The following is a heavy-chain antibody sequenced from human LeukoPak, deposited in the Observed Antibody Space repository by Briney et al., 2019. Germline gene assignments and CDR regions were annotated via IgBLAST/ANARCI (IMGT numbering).Heavy chain of an antibody. CDR1: GYTFTSYG. CDR3: ARDSIRDGYIDYPRNFDY. V-gene: IGHV1-69*06. CDR2: IIPIFGTA. Sequence: ASVKVSCKASGYTFTSYGISWVRQAPGQGLEWMGGIIPIFGTANYAQKFQGRVTITADKSTSTAYMELSSLRSEDTAVYYCARDSIRDGYIDYPRNFDYWGQGTLVTVSS. D-gene: IGHD5-24*01. J-gene: IGHJ4*02.